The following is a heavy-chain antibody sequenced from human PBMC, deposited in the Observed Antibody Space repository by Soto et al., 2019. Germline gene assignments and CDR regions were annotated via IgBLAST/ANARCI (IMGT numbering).Heavy chain of an antibody. Sequence: QVQLQQSGPGLMKPSQTLSLTCTVSGGSISSGGYYWIGIRQHPGKGLRWSGYIYDRGSTYYTPSLKSRVTITVDTSKNQCSLKLSSVTAADTAVYYCAGARDGSKGTSRFDYWGQGTLVTVSS. J-gene: IGHJ4*02. CDR3: AGARDGSKGTSRFDY. CDR2: IYDRGST. D-gene: IGHD1-1*01. CDR1: GGSISSGGYY. V-gene: IGHV4-31*03.